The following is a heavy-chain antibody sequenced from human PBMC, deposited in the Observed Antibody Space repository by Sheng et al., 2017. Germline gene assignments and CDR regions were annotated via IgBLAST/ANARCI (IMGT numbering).Heavy chain of an antibody. CDR2: ISYDGSNK. D-gene: IGHD3-3*01. J-gene: IGHJ6*02. V-gene: IGHV3-30*01. CDR1: GFTFSSYA. Sequence: QVQLVESGGGVVQPGRSLRLSCAASGFTFSSYAMHWVRQAPGKGLEWVAVISYDGSNKYYADSVKGRFTISRDNSKNTLYLQMNSLRAEDTAVYYCARSYDFWSGYFQRAEYYYYYGMDVWGQGTTV. CDR3: ARSYDFWSGYFQRAEYYYYYGMDV.